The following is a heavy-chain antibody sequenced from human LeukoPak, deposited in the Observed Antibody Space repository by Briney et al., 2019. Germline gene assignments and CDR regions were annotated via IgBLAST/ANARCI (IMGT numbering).Heavy chain of an antibody. CDR2: IYHSGST. CDR3: ARGERGSTIYYYYYYMDV. D-gene: IGHD3-10*01. Sequence: SETLSLTCTVSGGSISSGGYYWSWIRQPPGKGLEWIGYIYHSGSTYYNPSLKSRVTISVDRSKNQFSLKLSSVTAADTAVYYCARGERGSTIYYYYYYMDVWGKGTTVTVSS. V-gene: IGHV4-30-2*01. CDR1: GGSISSGGYY. J-gene: IGHJ6*03.